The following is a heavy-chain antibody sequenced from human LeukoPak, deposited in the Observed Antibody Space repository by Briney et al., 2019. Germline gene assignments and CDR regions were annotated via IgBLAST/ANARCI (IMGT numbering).Heavy chain of an antibody. CDR1: GFTVNSNY. D-gene: IGHD3-10*01. Sequence: GGSLRLSCAASGFTVNSNYIHWVRQAPGKGLEWVSVIYSGGGTLYADSVKGRFTISRDTSKNTVFLQMNSVRTEDTALYHCARGMVRSYYGLDVWGQGTTVIVSS. CDR2: IYSGGGT. CDR3: ARGMVRSYYGLDV. V-gene: IGHV3-53*01. J-gene: IGHJ6*02.